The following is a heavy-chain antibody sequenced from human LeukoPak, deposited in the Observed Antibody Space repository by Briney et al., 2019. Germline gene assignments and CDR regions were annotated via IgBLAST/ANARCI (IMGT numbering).Heavy chain of an antibody. J-gene: IGHJ5*02. CDR3: AKGFWNWFDP. V-gene: IGHV3-30*02. Sequence: PGGSLRLSCAASGFTFNNYGMHWVRQAPGKGLEWVAFIRYDGSNKYYADSVGGRFTISRDNSKNTLYLQMSSLRAEDTAVCYCAKGFWNWFDPWGQGTLVTVSS. CDR2: IRYDGSNK. CDR1: GFTFNNYG. D-gene: IGHD3-3*01.